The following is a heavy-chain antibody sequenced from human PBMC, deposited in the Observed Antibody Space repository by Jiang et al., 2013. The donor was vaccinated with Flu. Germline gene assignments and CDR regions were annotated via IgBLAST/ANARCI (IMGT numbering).Heavy chain of an antibody. CDR3: ARDLVGYCGADCSSY. J-gene: IGHJ4*02. CDR1: GDSIRNYY. Sequence: LLKPSETLSLTCTVSGDSIRNYYWTWIRQPPGKGLEWIGYIHYSGAANYSPSLKSRVTISVDTSKNQFSLRLSSVTAADTAVYYCARDLVGYCGADCSSYWGQGTLVTVSS. CDR2: IHYSGAA. V-gene: IGHV4-59*01. D-gene: IGHD2-21*02.